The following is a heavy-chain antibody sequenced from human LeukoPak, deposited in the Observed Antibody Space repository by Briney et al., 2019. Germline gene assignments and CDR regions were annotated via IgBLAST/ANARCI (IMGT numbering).Heavy chain of an antibody. J-gene: IGHJ4*02. CDR3: AREDMVRGVMETYYFDY. D-gene: IGHD3-10*01. CDR2: IEHDGSEK. V-gene: IGHV3-7*01. Sequence: GGSLRLSCAASGFTFSSYWMSWVRQAPGKGLEWVANIEHDGSEKYSVDSVKGRFTISRDNAKNSLYLQMNSLRAEDTAVYYCAREDMVRGVMETYYFDYWGQGTLVTVSS. CDR1: GFTFSSYW.